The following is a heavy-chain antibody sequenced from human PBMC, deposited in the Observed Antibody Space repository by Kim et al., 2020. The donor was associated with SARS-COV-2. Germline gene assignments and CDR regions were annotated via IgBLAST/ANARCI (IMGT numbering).Heavy chain of an antibody. CDR1: GYTFTSYA. D-gene: IGHD3-10*01. J-gene: IGHJ4*02. CDR3: ARDLYLRFGEYYYFDY. Sequence: ASVKVSCKASGYTFTSYAMNWVRQAPGQGLEWMGWINTNTGNPTYAQGFTGRFVFSLDTSVSTAYLQISSLKAEDTAVYYCARDLYLRFGEYYYFDYWGQGTLVTVSS. CDR2: INTNTGNP. V-gene: IGHV7-4-1*02.